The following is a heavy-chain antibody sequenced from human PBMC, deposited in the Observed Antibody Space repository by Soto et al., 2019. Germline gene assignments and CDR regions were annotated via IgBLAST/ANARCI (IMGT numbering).Heavy chain of an antibody. CDR1: GYTFTSYY. J-gene: IGHJ6*02. CDR2: INPSGGST. V-gene: IGHV1-46*01. D-gene: IGHD5-18*01. CDR3: ARDLDTAYYYYGMDV. Sequence: QVQLVQSGAEVKKPGASVKVSCKASGYTFTSYYMHWVRQAPGQGLEWMGIINPSGGSTSYAQKLQGRVTMTRDTSTSTVYMELSSLRSEDTAVYYCARDLDTAYYYYGMDVWGQGTTVTVSS.